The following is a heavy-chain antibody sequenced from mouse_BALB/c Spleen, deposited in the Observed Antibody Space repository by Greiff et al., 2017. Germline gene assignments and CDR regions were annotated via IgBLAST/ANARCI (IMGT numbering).Heavy chain of an antibody. Sequence: DVQLVESGPGLVKPSQSLSLTCTVTGYSITSDYAWNWIRQFPGNKLEWMGYISYSGSTSYNPSLKSRISITRDTSKNQFFLQLNSVTTEDTATYYCANYYGSSWFAYWGQGTLVTVSA. CDR1: GYSITSDYA. J-gene: IGHJ3*01. D-gene: IGHD1-1*01. CDR3: ANYYGSSWFAY. V-gene: IGHV3-2*02. CDR2: ISYSGST.